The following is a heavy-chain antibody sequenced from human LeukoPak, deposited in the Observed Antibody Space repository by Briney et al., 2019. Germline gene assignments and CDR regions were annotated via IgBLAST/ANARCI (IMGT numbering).Heavy chain of an antibody. CDR1: GFTFSSYW. Sequence: QTGGSLRLSCAASGFTFSSYWVSWVRQAPGKGLEWVANIKQDGSEKYYVDSVKGRFTISRDNAKNSLYLQMNSLRAEDTAVYYCAREFRRAGTLDYWGQGTLVTVSS. CDR3: AREFRRAGTLDY. J-gene: IGHJ4*02. V-gene: IGHV3-7*01. D-gene: IGHD6-13*01. CDR2: IKQDGSEK.